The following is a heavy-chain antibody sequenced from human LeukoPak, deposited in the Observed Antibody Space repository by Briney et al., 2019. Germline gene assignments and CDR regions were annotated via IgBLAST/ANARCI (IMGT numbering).Heavy chain of an antibody. CDR1: GGSINSGGYY. V-gene: IGHV4-31*03. J-gene: IGHJ6*02. Sequence: SQTLSLTCTVSGGSINSGGYYWSWIRQHPGEGLVWIGYIYYSGSTNYNPSLRSRVTISVDTSKKQFSLRLTSVTAADTAVYYCARLRSGSTPPPPYYYYGLDVWGQGTTVTVSS. CDR2: IYYSGST. D-gene: IGHD1-26*01. CDR3: ARLRSGSTPPPPYYYYGLDV.